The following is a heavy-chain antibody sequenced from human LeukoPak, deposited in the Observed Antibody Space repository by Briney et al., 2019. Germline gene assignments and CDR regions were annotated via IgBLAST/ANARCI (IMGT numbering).Heavy chain of an antibody. CDR2: IYYSEST. J-gene: IGHJ6*03. CDR1: GGPLSSYY. Sequence: PGETLPLTCTVSGGPLSSYYWRWIRQPPGKGLEWIGYIYYSESTNYNPSLKSRVTISVDTSKNQFSLKLSSVTAADTAAYCCARAQTYYDFWSGSYYYYYMDVWGKGTTVTVSS. CDR3: ARAQTYYDFWSGSYYYYYMDV. D-gene: IGHD3-3*01. V-gene: IGHV4-59*01.